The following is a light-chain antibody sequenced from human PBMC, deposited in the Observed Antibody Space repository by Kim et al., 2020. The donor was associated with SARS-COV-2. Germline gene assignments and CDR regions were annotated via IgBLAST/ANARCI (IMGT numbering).Light chain of an antibody. CDR3: QQYNNWPPRSTYT. J-gene: IGKJ2*01. Sequence: EIVMTQSPATLSVSPGERATLSCRASQSVSSNLAWYQQKPGQAPRLLIYGASTRATGIPARFSGSGSGTEFTLTISSLQSEDFAVYYCQQYNNWPPRSTYTFGQGTKLEI. CDR1: QSVSSN. V-gene: IGKV3-15*01. CDR2: GAS.